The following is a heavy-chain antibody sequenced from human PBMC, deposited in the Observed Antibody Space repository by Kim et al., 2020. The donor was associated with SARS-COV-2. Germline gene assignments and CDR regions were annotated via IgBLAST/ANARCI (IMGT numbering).Heavy chain of an antibody. CDR2: IYPGDSDT. D-gene: IGHD3-10*01. J-gene: IGHJ6*02. V-gene: IGHV5-51*01. CDR1: GYSFTSYW. CDR3: ARHYRASDYYGSGSLRDYYYGMDV. Sequence: GESLKISCKGSGYSFTSYWIGWVRQMPGKGLEWMGIIYPGDSDTRYSPSFQGQVTISADKSISTAYLQWSSLKASDTAMYYCARHYRASDYYGSGSLRDYYYGMDVWGQGTTVTVSS.